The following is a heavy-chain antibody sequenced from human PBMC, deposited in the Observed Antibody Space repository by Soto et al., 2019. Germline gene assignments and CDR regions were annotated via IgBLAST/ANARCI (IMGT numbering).Heavy chain of an antibody. Sequence: PWQTLSLIYAISGDSVSINTASWNWIRQSPSRGLEWLGRTYFRSKWYNDYAVSVKSRIIINPDTSNNQFSLQLNSVTPEDTAVYFCAKGDNLGPKTGYAFDPWGQGIMVTVSS. CDR2: TYFRSKWYN. J-gene: IGHJ5*02. D-gene: IGHD5-12*01. CDR1: GDSVSINTAS. V-gene: IGHV6-1*01. CDR3: AKGDNLGPKTGYAFDP.